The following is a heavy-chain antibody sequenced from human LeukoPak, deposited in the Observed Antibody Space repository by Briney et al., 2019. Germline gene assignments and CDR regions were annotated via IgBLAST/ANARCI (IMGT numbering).Heavy chain of an antibody. Sequence: GGSLRLSCAGSGFIFSDYWMNWVRQAPGKGLVWVSLINNDGSTTTYADSVKGRFTISRDNAKNSLYLQMNSLRAEDTAVYYCARADWDTAMIDYWGQGTLVTVSS. D-gene: IGHD5-18*01. V-gene: IGHV3-74*01. J-gene: IGHJ4*02. CDR3: ARADWDTAMIDY. CDR2: INNDGSTT. CDR1: GFIFSDYW.